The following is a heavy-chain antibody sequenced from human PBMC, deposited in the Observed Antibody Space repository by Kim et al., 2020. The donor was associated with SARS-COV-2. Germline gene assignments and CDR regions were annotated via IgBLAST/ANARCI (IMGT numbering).Heavy chain of an antibody. V-gene: IGHV3-9*01. Sequence: ADSMKGRFTISRDNAKNSLYLQMNSLRAEDTALYYCAKAYCSSTSCYRDYWGQGTLVTVSS. D-gene: IGHD2-2*01. J-gene: IGHJ4*02. CDR3: AKAYCSSTSCYRDY.